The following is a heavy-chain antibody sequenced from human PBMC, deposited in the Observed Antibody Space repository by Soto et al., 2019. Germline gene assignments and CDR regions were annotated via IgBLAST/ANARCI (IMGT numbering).Heavy chain of an antibody. CDR3: ASGYYDYVWGSYRHYFDY. V-gene: IGHV4-34*01. Sequence: QVQLQQWGAGLLKPSETLSLTCAVYGGSFSGYYWSWIRQPPGKGLEWIGEINHSGSTNYNPSLKSRVTISVDPAKNQFSLKVSSVTAADTAVYYCASGYYDYVWGSYRHYFDYWGQGTLVTVSS. CDR2: INHSGST. J-gene: IGHJ4*02. CDR1: GGSFSGYY. D-gene: IGHD3-16*02.